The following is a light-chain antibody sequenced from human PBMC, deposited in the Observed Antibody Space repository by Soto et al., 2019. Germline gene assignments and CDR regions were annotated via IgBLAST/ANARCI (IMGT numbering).Light chain of an antibody. V-gene: IGKV3-15*01. CDR1: QIILTN. J-gene: IGKJ1*01. CDR2: GAS. CDR3: QQYNNWPPTWT. Sequence: EIVLTHSPGTLSLSPWERATLSCWASQIILTNLAWYQQKPGQAPRLLIYGASTRATGIPARFSGSGSGTEFTLTISSLQSEDFAVYYCQQYNNWPPTWTFGQGTKVDIK.